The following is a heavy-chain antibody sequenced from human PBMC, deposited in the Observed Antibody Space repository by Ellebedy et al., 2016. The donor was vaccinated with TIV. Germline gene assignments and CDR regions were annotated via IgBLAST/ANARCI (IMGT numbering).Heavy chain of an antibody. CDR1: GFTFSNSW. CDR3: VRSLGGDP. D-gene: IGHD3-16*01. CDR2: IKSDGSAT. V-gene: IGHV3-74*01. Sequence: GESLKISCAASGFTFSNSWMSLVRQAPGKGLVWVSLIKSDGSATNYADSVKGRFTISRDNAKNTLYLQMSSLRADDTAVYYCVRSLGGDPWGQGTLVTVSS. J-gene: IGHJ5*02.